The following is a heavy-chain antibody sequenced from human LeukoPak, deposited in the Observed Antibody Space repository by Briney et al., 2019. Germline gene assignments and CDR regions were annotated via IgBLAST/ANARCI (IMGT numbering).Heavy chain of an antibody. CDR3: ARHGDGSGTWFDP. Sequence: PGGSLRLSCAASGFTFSSSWMIWVRQAPGKGLEWVANIKQDGSEKYYVDSVKGRFTTSRDNAKNSLYLQMNSLRTEDTAVYYCARHGDGSGTWFDPWGQGTLVTVSS. J-gene: IGHJ5*02. CDR2: IKQDGSEK. CDR1: GFTFSSSW. D-gene: IGHD3-10*01. V-gene: IGHV3-7*04.